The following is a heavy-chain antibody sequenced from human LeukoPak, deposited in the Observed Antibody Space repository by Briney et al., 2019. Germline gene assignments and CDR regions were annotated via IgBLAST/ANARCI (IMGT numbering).Heavy chain of an antibody. V-gene: IGHV3-66*04. CDR2: IYSGGST. Sequence: GGSLRLSCVASGFSLSRYTMSWVRQAPGKGLEWVSVIYSGGSTYYADSVKGRFTISRDNSKNTLYLQMNSLRAEDTAVYYCARLLHHWGQGTLVTVSS. J-gene: IGHJ4*01. CDR1: GFSLSRYT. CDR3: ARLLHH.